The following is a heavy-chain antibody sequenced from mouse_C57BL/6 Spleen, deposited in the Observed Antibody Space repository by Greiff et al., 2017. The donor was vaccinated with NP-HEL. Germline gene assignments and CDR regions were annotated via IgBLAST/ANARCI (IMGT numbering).Heavy chain of an antibody. D-gene: IGHD1-2*01. CDR2: VHPNSGST. CDR3: AREVILRPQRGYFDV. V-gene: IGHV1-64*01. Sequence: QVQLQQPGAELVKPGASVKLSCKASGYTFTSYWMHWVKQRPGQGLEWIGMVHPNSGSTNYNEKFKSKATLTVDKSSSTAYMQLSSLTSEDSAVYYCAREVILRPQRGYFDVWGTGTTVTVSS. CDR1: GYTFTSYW. J-gene: IGHJ1*03.